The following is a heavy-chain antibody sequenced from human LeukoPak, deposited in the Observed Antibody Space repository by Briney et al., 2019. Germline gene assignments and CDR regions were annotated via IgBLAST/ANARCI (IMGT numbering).Heavy chain of an antibody. CDR3: AAVIDY. J-gene: IGHJ4*02. CDR2: ISNSGNTK. CDR1: GFTFSNYA. V-gene: IGHV3-48*03. Sequence: GGSLRLSCAASGFTFSNYAMHWIRQAPGKGLEWISYISNSGNTKYYADSVKGRFSISRDNANNSVYLQMNNLRAEDTAVYYCAAVIDYWGQGTLVTVSS.